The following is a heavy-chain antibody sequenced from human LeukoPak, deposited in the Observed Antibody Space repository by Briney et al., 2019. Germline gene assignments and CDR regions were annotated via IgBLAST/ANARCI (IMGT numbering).Heavy chain of an antibody. CDR3: ARSHSSGWYLGWFDP. J-gene: IGHJ5*01. CDR2: IHHNGIT. Sequence: SGTLSLTCSVSGGSMSSYYFNWIRQPPGKGLEWIGSIHHNGITNYNPSLTNRVTISLDTSMDQFSLKLTSLAAADTAVYYCARSHSSGWYLGWFDPWGQGTLVTVSP. D-gene: IGHD6-19*01. CDR1: GGSMSSYY. V-gene: IGHV4-59*13.